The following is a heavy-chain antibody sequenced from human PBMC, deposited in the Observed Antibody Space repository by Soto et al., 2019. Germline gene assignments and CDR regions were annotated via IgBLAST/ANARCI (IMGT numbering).Heavy chain of an antibody. CDR3: ARDGLSVRQLWSGYYYYYGMDV. CDR2: ISSSSSYI. D-gene: IGHD5-18*01. Sequence: GGSLRLSCAASGFTFSSYSMNWVRQAPGKGLEWVSSISSSSSYIYYADSVKGRFTISRDNAKNSLYLQMNSLRAEDTAVYYCARDGLSVRQLWSGYYYYYGMDVWGQGTTVTVSS. V-gene: IGHV3-21*01. J-gene: IGHJ6*02. CDR1: GFTFSSYS.